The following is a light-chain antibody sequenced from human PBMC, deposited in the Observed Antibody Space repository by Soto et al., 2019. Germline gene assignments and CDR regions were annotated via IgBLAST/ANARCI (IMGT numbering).Light chain of an antibody. CDR3: QQYNNWPLT. Sequence: EIVMTQSPATLSVSPGERATLSCRASQSVSSNLAWYQQKPGQAPRLLIYGASTRATCIPATFSVSGSVTDFTLTISSLQSEDFAVSYCQQYNNWPLTFGGGTKVEIK. V-gene: IGKV3-15*01. CDR2: GAS. J-gene: IGKJ4*01. CDR1: QSVSSN.